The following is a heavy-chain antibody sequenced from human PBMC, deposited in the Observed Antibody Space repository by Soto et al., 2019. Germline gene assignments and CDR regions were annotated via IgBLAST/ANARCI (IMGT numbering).Heavy chain of an antibody. V-gene: IGHV3-73*01. J-gene: IGHJ4*02. Sequence: EVQLVESGGCLVQSGGSLNLSCSASGCTFSDSAIHCVRHASGKGLEWVGRIRSKANRYSTAYAASVKGRFTISRDDSKNTAYLQMISLTTEDTAMYYCTGWDYWGQGNLFTVSS. CDR2: IRSKANRYST. CDR3: TGWDY. CDR1: GCTFSDSA.